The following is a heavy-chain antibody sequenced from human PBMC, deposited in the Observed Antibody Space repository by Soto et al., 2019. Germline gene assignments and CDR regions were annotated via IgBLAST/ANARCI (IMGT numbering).Heavy chain of an antibody. CDR1: GYTFTSYG. Sequence: ASVKVSCKASGYTFTSYGISWVRQAPGQGLEWMGWISAYNGNTNYAQKHQGRITMTTDTSTSTAYMELRSLRSDDTAMYYCARDYYGSGRLNAHNWFDPWGQGTLVTVSS. D-gene: IGHD3-10*01. CDR2: ISAYNGNT. V-gene: IGHV1-18*01. J-gene: IGHJ5*02. CDR3: ARDYYGSGRLNAHNWFDP.